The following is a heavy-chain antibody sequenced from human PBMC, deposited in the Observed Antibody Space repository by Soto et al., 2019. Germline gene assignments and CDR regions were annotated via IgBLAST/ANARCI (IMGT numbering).Heavy chain of an antibody. CDR3: GRGRSGQIVVFY. Sequence: ASVKVSCKASGGLFSSYAIHWVRQAPEQGPEWMGEIGPESGATRYAQRFQGRVTMTRDMSITTVYMELNNLSPDDTAVYYCGRGRSGQIVVFYWGQGTPVTVSS. V-gene: IGHV1-2*02. J-gene: IGHJ4*02. D-gene: IGHD1-26*01. CDR2: IGPESGAT. CDR1: GGLFSSYA.